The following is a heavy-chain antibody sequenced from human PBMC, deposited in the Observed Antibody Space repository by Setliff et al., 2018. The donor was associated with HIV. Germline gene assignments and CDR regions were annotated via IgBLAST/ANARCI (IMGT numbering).Heavy chain of an antibody. J-gene: IGHJ4*02. CDR1: GFTFSTYT. CDR2: ISYDGSNK. CDR3: AKDVEFFPVPDSSGYIDY. Sequence: GGSLRLSCAASGFTFSTYTIHWVRQAPGKGLEWVAAISYDGSNKYYADSVKGRFTISRDNSKNTLSLHMNGLGPVDTAVYYCAKDVEFFPVPDSSGYIDYWGQGTLVTVSS. D-gene: IGHD3-22*01. V-gene: IGHV3-30*04.